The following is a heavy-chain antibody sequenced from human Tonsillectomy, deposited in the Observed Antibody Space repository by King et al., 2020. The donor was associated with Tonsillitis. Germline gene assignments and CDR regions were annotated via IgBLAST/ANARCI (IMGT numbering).Heavy chain of an antibody. D-gene: IGHD2-15*01. J-gene: IGHJ5*02. CDR2: INPDSGAT. Sequence: QLVQSGAEVKRPGASVKVSCKASGYTFSDNYVHWVRLAPGQGLEWMGWINPDSGATTYAQKFQGRVTLTRDTSISTTYMGLSRLRSDDTAVYYCARDRTLVLAATIGWFDPWGQGTLVTVSS. CDR3: ARDRTLVLAATIGWFDP. CDR1: GYTFSDNY. V-gene: IGHV1-2*02.